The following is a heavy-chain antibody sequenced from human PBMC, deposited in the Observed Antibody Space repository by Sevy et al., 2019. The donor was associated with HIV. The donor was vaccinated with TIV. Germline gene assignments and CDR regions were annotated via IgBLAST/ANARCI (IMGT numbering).Heavy chain of an antibody. V-gene: IGHV4-34*01. D-gene: IGHD2-15*01. J-gene: IGHJ4*02. Sequence: SETLSLTCAVSGVSFSDYYWAWIRQPPGKGLEWIGEVSQSGSANYNPSLRSRVIMSLDTSNNHFSLKLTLVTAADTAVYYCARGPLFSPEYCSGGTCPTIDYWSQGTLVTVSS. CDR3: ARGPLFSPEYCSGGTCPTIDY. CDR1: GVSFSDYY. CDR2: VSQSGSA.